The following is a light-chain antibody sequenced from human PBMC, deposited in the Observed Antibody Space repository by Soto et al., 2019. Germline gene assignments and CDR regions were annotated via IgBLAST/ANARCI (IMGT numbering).Light chain of an antibody. CDR2: TGS. J-gene: IGKJ1*01. CDR1: QAIDSW. Sequence: DIQMTQSPSSVSACVGDRVTITCRASQAIDSWLAWYQQKPGEAPKLLIFTGSLLHSGVPPRFSGSGSGTDFTLSISRLEPEDFAVYYSQQYGGSTRTLGQGTQVEIK. V-gene: IGKV1-12*01. CDR3: QQYGGSTRT.